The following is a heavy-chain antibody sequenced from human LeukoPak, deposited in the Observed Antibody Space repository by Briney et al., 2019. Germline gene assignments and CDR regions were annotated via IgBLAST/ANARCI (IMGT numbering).Heavy chain of an antibody. D-gene: IGHD5-18*01. Sequence: GAFLRLSCAASACTVCSNYMSWVREAPWKGLEWVSVIYSGGSTYYAGSVKGRFTISRDNSKNTLYLQMNSLRAEDTAVYYCAREDTRFPDYWGQGTLVTVSS. J-gene: IGHJ4*02. CDR2: IYSGGST. CDR3: AREDTRFPDY. CDR1: ACTVCSNY. V-gene: IGHV3-53*01.